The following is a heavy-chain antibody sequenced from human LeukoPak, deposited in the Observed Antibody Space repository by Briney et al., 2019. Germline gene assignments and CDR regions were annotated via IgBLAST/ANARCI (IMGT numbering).Heavy chain of an antibody. Sequence: GGSLRLSCAASGFTFSSYAMHWVRQAPGKGLEWVAVISYDGSNKYYADSVKGRFTISRDNSKNTLYLQMNSLRAEDTAVYYCARGGYAGYFDYWGQEPWSPSPQ. CDR2: ISYDGSNK. CDR3: ARGGYAGYFDY. J-gene: IGHJ4*01. V-gene: IGHV3-30-3*01. D-gene: IGHD5-18*01. CDR1: GFTFSSYA.